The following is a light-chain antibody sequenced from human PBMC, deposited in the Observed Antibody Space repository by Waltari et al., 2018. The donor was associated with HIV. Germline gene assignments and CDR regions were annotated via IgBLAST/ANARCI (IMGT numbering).Light chain of an antibody. Sequence: AIQMTQSPSSLSASVGDKVTITRRASQGVKSDFGWYQPRPGTAPNLLIYAVSSLQTGVPSRFSGSGSGTTFTLTISSLQPEDFATYYCLQDYNYPPTFGQGTKV. CDR3: LQDYNYPPT. CDR2: AVS. V-gene: IGKV1-6*01. J-gene: IGKJ1*01. CDR1: QGVKSD.